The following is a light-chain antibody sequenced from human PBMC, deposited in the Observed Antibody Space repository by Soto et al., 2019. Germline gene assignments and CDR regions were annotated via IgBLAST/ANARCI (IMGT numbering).Light chain of an antibody. CDR2: KAS. J-gene: IGKJ2*01. CDR3: QQYHGYMYT. Sequence: DIQMTQSPSTLSASVGDRVTITCRASQSISSSLAWYPQTPGKAPKLLIYKASSLESGVPSRFSGSGSGTEFTLTIGGLQPDDFATYYCQQYHGYMYTFDQGTKLEIK. V-gene: IGKV1-5*03. CDR1: QSISSS.